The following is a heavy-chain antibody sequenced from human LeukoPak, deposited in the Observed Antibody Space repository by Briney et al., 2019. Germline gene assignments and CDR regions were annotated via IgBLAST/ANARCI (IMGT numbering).Heavy chain of an antibody. CDR2: IYYSGST. J-gene: IGHJ5*02. D-gene: IGHD3-16*01. Sequence: SETLSLTCTVSGGSISSSSYYWGWIRQPPGKGLEWIGSIYYSGSTYYNPSLKSRVTISVDTSKNQFSLKLSSVTAADTAVYYCARPQILELGGGNWFDPWGQGTLVTVSS. CDR1: GGSISSSSYY. CDR3: ARPQILELGGGNWFDP. V-gene: IGHV4-39*01.